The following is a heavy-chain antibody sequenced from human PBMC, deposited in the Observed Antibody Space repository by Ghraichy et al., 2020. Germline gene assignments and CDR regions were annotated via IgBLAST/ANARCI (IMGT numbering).Heavy chain of an antibody. CDR1: GGSVSNGFYY. Sequence: SETLSLTCTVSGGSVSNGFYYWSWIRQPPGKGLEWIGYISYTGSTNYNPSLKSRVTISVDTSQNQFSLKLSSVTAADTAVYYCARERGVHYFDYWGQGTLVTVSS. V-gene: IGHV4-61*01. J-gene: IGHJ4*02. D-gene: IGHD2-8*01. CDR3: ARERGVHYFDY. CDR2: ISYTGST.